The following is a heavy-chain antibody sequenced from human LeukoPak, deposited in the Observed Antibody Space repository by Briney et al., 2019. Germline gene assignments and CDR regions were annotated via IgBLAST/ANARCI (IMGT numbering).Heavy chain of an antibody. J-gene: IGHJ4*02. CDR1: GGSFSGCY. CDR3: ARGRWVVVPAATFDY. Sequence: AETLSLTCAVYGGSFSGCYWSWIRQPPGKGLEWIGEINHSGSTNYNPSLESRVTISVDTSKNQFSLKLSSVTAADTAVYYCARGRWVVVPAATFDYWGQGTLVTVSS. V-gene: IGHV4-34*01. CDR2: INHSGST. D-gene: IGHD2-2*01.